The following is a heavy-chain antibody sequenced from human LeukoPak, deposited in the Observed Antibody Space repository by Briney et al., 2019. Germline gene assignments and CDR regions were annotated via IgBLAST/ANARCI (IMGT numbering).Heavy chain of an antibody. CDR3: ARAHSIASYYCGVDV. Sequence: SETLSLTCTVSGGSISSYYWSWIRQPPGKGLEWIGYIYYSGSTYYSPSLTSRVTVSVDTSENQFSLKLSSVTAADTAVYYCARAHSIASYYCGVDVWGQGTTVTVSS. CDR2: IYYSGST. J-gene: IGHJ6*02. D-gene: IGHD2/OR15-2a*01. V-gene: IGHV4-59*12. CDR1: GGSISSYY.